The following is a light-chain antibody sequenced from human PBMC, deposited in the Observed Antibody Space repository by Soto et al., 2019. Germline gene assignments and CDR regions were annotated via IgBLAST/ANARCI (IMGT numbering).Light chain of an antibody. CDR1: QSVSSIY. J-gene: IGKJ2*01. V-gene: IGKV3-20*01. Sequence: EIVLTQSPGTLSLSPGERATLSCRASQSVSSIYLAWYQQKPGQAPRLLIDGASSRATGIPDRFSGSGSGIDFTLTISTLEPEDFAVYYCQQYGGSPPYTFGQGTKLEIK. CDR2: GAS. CDR3: QQYGGSPPYT.